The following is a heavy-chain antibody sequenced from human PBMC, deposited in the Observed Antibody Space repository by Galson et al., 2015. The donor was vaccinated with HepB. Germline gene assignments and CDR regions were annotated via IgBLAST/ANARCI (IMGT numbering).Heavy chain of an antibody. D-gene: IGHD3-22*01. CDR1: GFTFNSFG. CDR2: ISAYNGYT. Sequence: SVKVSCKASGFTFNSFGVSWVRQAPGQGLEWMGWISAYNGYTKYAQRLQGRATLTADTSTSTAYMELRDLRSDDTAVYYCARVSDYYDSSGYWSLEPSSFDDWGQGTLGTVSS. J-gene: IGHJ4*02. CDR3: ARVSDYYDSSGYWSLEPSSFDD. V-gene: IGHV1-18*01.